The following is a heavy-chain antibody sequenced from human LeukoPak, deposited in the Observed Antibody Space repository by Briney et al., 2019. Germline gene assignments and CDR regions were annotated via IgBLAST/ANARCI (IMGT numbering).Heavy chain of an antibody. Sequence: SETLSLTCTVSGGSISSGGYYWSWIRQHPGKGLEWIGYIYYSGSTYYNPSLKSRVTISVDTSKNQFSLKLSSVTAADTAVYYCARAGYCSSTSCEGVLDAFDIRGQGTKVTVSS. CDR3: ARAGYCSSTSCEGVLDAFDI. CDR1: GGSISSGGYY. D-gene: IGHD2-2*03. J-gene: IGHJ3*02. V-gene: IGHV4-31*03. CDR2: IYYSGST.